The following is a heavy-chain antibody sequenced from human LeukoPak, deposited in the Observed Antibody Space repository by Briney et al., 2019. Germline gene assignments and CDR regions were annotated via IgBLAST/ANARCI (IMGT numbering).Heavy chain of an antibody. D-gene: IGHD6-13*01. Sequence: GGSLRLSCAASGFTFSSYAMSWVRQAPGKGLEWVSAISGSGGSTYYADSVKGRFTISRDSSKNTLYLQMNSLRAEDTAVYYCAKIPKPYSSSWYSEDYWGQGTLVTVSS. CDR1: GFTFSSYA. V-gene: IGHV3-23*01. J-gene: IGHJ4*02. CDR3: AKIPKPYSSSWYSEDY. CDR2: ISGSGGST.